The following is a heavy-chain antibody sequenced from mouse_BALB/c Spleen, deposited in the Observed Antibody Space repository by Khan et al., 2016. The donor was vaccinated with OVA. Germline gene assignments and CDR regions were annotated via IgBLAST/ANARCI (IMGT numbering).Heavy chain of an antibody. Sequence: QVQLKQSGAELVKPGASVRLSCKASGYTFTSYYLYWVKQRPGQGLEWIGDINPGNGGTNFNEKFKSKATLTVDKSSSTAYMQLSSLTSEDSAVYYCTRSGYGTFAYWGQGTLVTGSA. CDR1: GYTFTSYY. CDR3: TRSGYGTFAY. J-gene: IGHJ3*01. CDR2: INPGNGGT. D-gene: IGHD1-1*02. V-gene: IGHV1S81*02.